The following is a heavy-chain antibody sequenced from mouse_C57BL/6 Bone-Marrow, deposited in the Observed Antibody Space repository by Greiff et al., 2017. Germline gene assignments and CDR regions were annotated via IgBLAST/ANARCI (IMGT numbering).Heavy chain of an antibody. J-gene: IGHJ3*01. CDR3: ARGPAVDESY. CDR1: GFTFRRYG. D-gene: IGHD1-1*01. Sequence: EVQGVASGGALVKPGGSLKLSCAASGFTFRRYGMSWVRQTPDKRLEWVATISSGGSYNYYPDSVQGRFTISRDNAKHTLYLQMSSLKSEDTAMYYCARGPAVDESYWGQGNLVTVSA. CDR2: ISSGGSYN. V-gene: IGHV5-6*01.